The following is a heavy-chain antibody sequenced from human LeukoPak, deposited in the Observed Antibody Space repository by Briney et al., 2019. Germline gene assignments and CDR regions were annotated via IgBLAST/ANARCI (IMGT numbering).Heavy chain of an antibody. J-gene: IGHJ4*02. CDR2: INWNGGTK. CDR1: GFTFYDFA. CDR3: ARDVSGSYSSFTFEY. V-gene: IGHV3-20*04. D-gene: IGHD1-26*01. Sequence: PGGSLRLSCAASGFTFYDFALSWVRQAPGKGLEWVSGINWNGGTKHYADSMKGRFTISRDNAKNSLYLQMDSLRVEDTALYYCARDVSGSYSSFTFEYWGLGTLVTVSS.